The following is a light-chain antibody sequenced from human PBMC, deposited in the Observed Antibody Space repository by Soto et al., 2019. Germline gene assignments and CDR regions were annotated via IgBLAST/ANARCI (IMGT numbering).Light chain of an antibody. CDR2: AAS. V-gene: IGKV1-8*01. J-gene: IGKJ5*01. CDR1: QGISSY. Sequence: AIRMTQSPSSLSASTGDRVTITCRASQGISSYLAWYQQKPGKAPKLLIYAASTLQSGVPSRFSGSGSGTDFTLTIRCLQSEDFATYYCQQYYSYPGFGQGTRLEI. CDR3: QQYYSYPG.